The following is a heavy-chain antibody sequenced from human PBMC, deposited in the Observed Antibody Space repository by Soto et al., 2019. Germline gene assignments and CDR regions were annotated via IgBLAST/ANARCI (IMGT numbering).Heavy chain of an antibody. D-gene: IGHD3-10*01. V-gene: IGHV3-23*01. CDR1: GFTFSSYA. Sequence: PGGSLRLSCAASGFTFSSYAMSWVRQAPGKGLEWVSAISGSGGSTYYADSVKGRFTISRDNSKDTLYLQMNSLRAEDTAVYYYAKDRDADDVGAPIDYWGQGTLVTVAS. J-gene: IGHJ4*02. CDR3: AKDRDADDVGAPIDY. CDR2: ISGSGGST.